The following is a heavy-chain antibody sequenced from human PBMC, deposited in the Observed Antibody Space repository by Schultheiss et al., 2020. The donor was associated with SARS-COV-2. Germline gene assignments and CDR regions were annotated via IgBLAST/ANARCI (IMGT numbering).Heavy chain of an antibody. J-gene: IGHJ4*02. CDR3: ARDTAAAGTSNY. CDR1: GGSISSGGYY. V-gene: IGHV4-61*02. D-gene: IGHD6-13*01. CDR2: IYTSGST. Sequence: SETLSLTCTVSGGSISSGGYYWSWIRQPAGKGLEWIGRIYTSGSTNYNPSLKSRVTISVDTSKNQFSLKLSSVTAADTAVYYCARDTAAAGTSNYWGQGTLVTVSS.